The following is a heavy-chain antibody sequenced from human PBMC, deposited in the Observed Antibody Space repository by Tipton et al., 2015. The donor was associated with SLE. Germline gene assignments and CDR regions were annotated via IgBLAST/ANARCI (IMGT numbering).Heavy chain of an antibody. V-gene: IGHV3-23*01. CDR1: GFSFSTYG. J-gene: IGHJ3*02. D-gene: IGHD3-3*01. CDR2: IRNGGGKSDGKT. CDR3: AKGKRTIYDHDAFDM. Sequence: GSLRLSCSPSGFSFSTYGMAWVRQSPGKGLEWVSTIRNGGGKSDGKTYYAESVRGRFTISRDTSKNRIYLPMDNLRAEDTALYYCAKGKRTIYDHDAFDMWGQGTVVTVSS.